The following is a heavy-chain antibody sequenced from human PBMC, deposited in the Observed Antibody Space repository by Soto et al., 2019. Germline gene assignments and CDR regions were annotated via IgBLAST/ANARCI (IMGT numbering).Heavy chain of an antibody. CDR2: IIPILGIA. V-gene: IGHV1-69*02. J-gene: IGHJ3*02. Sequence: QVQLVQSGAEVKKPGSSVKVSCKASGGTFSSYTISWVRQAPGQGLEWMGRIIPILGIANYAQKFQGRVTITADKSTSTAYMELSSLRSEDTAVYYCARSKVVTGGAFDIWGQGTMVTVSS. CDR3: ARSKVVTGGAFDI. D-gene: IGHD2-21*02. CDR1: GGTFSSYT.